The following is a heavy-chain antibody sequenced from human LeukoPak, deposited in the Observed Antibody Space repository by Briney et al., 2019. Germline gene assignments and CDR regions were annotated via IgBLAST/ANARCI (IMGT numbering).Heavy chain of an antibody. CDR2: ISGSGGRI. V-gene: IGHV3-23*01. CDR1: GFTFSSYS. J-gene: IGHJ4*02. D-gene: IGHD1-1*01. Sequence: PGGSLRLSCAASGFTFSSYSMSWVRQAPGKGLEWVSSISGSGGRIDYADSMKGRFTISRDNSKNTLSLQMNSLTAEDTAVYYCAKNPRLEGWIYFDSWGQGILVTVSS. CDR3: AKNPRLEGWIYFDS.